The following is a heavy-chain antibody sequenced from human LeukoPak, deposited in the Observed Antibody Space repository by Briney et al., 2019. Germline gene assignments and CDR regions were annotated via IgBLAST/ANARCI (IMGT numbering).Heavy chain of an antibody. J-gene: IGHJ4*02. CDR1: GGSLSGYY. V-gene: IGHV4-34*01. Sequence: SETLSLTCAVYGGSLSGYYWSWIRQPPGKGLEWIGEINHSGSTNYNPSLKSRITISVDTSKNQFSLKLSSVTAADTAVYYCARFSGSTAYYFDYWGQGTLVTVSS. D-gene: IGHD3-10*01. CDR2: INHSGST. CDR3: ARFSGSTAYYFDY.